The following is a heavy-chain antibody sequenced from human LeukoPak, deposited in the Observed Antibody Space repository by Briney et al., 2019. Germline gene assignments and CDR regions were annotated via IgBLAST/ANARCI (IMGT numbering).Heavy chain of an antibody. CDR3: ARDRIAAAAYFDY. CDR2: VTGSGGNT. CDR1: GFTFSNFG. D-gene: IGHD6-13*01. V-gene: IGHV3-23*01. Sequence: GGSLRLSCAASGFTFSNFGMSWVRQAPGKGLEWVSVVTGSGGNTYYADSVKGRFTISRDNSKNTLYLQMNSLRVEDTAVYYCARDRIAAAAYFDYWGQGTLVTVSS. J-gene: IGHJ4*02.